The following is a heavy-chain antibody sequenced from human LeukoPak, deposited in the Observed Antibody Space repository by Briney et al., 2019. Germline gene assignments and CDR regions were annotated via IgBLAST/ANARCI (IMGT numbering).Heavy chain of an antibody. V-gene: IGHV1-2*02. D-gene: IGHD3-22*01. CDR1: GYTFTGYY. CDR3: ARDLPYDSSGYFGY. J-gene: IGHJ4*02. CDR2: INPNSGGT. Sequence: GASVKVSCKASGYTFTGYYMHWVRQAPGQGLEWMGWINPNSGGTNYAQKFQGRVTMTRDTSISTAYMELSRLRSDDTAVYYCARDLPYDSSGYFGYWGRGTLVTVSS.